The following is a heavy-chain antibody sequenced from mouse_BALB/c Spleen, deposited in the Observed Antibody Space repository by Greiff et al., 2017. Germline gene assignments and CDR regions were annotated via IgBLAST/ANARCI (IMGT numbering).Heavy chain of an antibody. J-gene: IGHJ3*01. CDR1: GYTFTSYW. Sequence: LKQPGSELVRPGASVKLSCKASGYTFTSYWMHWVKQRPGQGLEWIGNIYPGSGSTNYDEKFKSKATLTVDTSSSTAYMQLSSLTSEDSAVYYCTRVDGYDGGFAYWGQGTLVTVSA. CDR3: TRVDGYDGGFAY. V-gene: IGHV1S22*01. D-gene: IGHD2-2*01. CDR2: IYPGSGST.